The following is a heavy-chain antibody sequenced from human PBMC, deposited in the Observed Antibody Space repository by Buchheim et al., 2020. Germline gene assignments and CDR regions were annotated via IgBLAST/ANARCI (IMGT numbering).Heavy chain of an antibody. D-gene: IGHD3-22*01. CDR3: ARRQPSGSWFDP. CDR1: GFTVSSDS. V-gene: IGHV3-66*01. CDR2: IYGGGAT. J-gene: IGHJ5*02. Sequence: EVQLVESGGGLVQPGGSLRLSCAVSGFTVSSDSMSWVRQAPGKGLEWVSAIYGGGATYYTDSVKGRFNISTARSKKTLYLQMNRLRVEDTAMYYCARRQPSGSWFDPWGQGTL.